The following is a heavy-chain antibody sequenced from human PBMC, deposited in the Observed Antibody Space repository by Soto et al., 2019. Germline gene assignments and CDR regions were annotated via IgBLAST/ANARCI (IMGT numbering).Heavy chain of an antibody. D-gene: IGHD3-22*01. J-gene: IGHJ4*02. CDR1: GYTFTSYG. Sequence: QVQLVQSGAAVKKPGASVKVSCKASGYTFTSYGISWVRQAPGQGIEWMGWISAYNGNTNYAQKLQGRVTMTTDTSTSKAYMELRSLRSDDTAVYYCARVMTYYYDSSGYYASDWGQGTLVTVSS. V-gene: IGHV1-18*01. CDR2: ISAYNGNT. CDR3: ARVMTYYYDSSGYYASD.